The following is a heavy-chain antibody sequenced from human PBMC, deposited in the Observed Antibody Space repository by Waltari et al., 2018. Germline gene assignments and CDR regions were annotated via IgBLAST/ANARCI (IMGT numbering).Heavy chain of an antibody. D-gene: IGHD3-22*01. J-gene: IGHJ4*02. CDR3: ARADYYDSSGYYSPFDY. CDR2: IIPIFGTA. CDR1: GGTSSSYA. V-gene: IGHV1-69*05. Sequence: QVQLVQSGAAVKKPGSSVKVPCKASGGTSSSYAISWVRQATGQGLEWMGGIIPIFGTANYAQKFQGRVTITTDESTSTAYMELSSLRSEDTAVYYCARADYYDSSGYYSPFDYWGQGTLVTVSS.